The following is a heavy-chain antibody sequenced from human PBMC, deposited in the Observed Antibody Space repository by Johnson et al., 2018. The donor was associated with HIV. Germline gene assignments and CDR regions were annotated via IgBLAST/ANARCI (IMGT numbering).Heavy chain of an antibody. CDR3: ARDLSGNYGDAFDI. V-gene: IGHV3-30*04. J-gene: IGHJ3*02. CDR2: ISYDGSNK. Sequence: QVQLVESGGGVVQPGRSLRLSCAASGFTFSSYAIHWVRQAPGKGLEWVAVISYDGSNKKYADSVKGRFTISRDNSKNTLYLQMNSLRAADTAVYYWARDLSGNYGDAFDIWGQGTMVTVSS. CDR1: GFTFSSYA. D-gene: IGHD1-26*01.